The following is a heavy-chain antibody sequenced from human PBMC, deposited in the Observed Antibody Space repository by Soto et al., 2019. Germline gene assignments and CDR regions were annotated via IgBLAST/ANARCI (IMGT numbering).Heavy chain of an antibody. D-gene: IGHD3-9*01. Sequence: SETLSLTCTVSGSSISSYYWSWIRQPPGKGLELIGFIYYSGSTKYTPSLNSRVTISVDTSKNQFSLLLNSVTPEDTAVYYCARVTFDHFVHWFDPWCQGTLVTVSS. V-gene: IGHV4-59*08. CDR3: ARVTFDHFVHWFDP. CDR2: IYYSGST. CDR1: GSSISSYY. J-gene: IGHJ5*02.